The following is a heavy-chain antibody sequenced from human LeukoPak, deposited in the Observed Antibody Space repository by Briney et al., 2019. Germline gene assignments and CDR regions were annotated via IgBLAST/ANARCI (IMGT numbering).Heavy chain of an antibody. CDR1: GFTFNYYW. CDR2: MRSDGSHE. Sequence: GGSLRLSCAASGFTFNYYWLTWVRQAPGKGLEWVAFMRSDGSHEEYAESVKGRFAISRDNSKNTVHLQMNSLRFEDTAVYYCAKAFGSGSYIIDHWGRGTLVTVSS. CDR3: AKAFGSGSYIIDH. V-gene: IGHV3-30*02. D-gene: IGHD3-10*01. J-gene: IGHJ4*02.